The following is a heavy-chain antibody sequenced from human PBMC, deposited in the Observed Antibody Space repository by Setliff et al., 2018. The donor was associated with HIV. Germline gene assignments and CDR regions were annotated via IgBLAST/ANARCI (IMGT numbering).Heavy chain of an antibody. Sequence: SETLSLTCTVSGGSISSGSYYWSWIRQPAGKGLEWIGRIYTSGSTNYNPSLKSRVTISVDTSKNQFSLKLSSVNAADTAVYYCARVLEQVVSDYWGQGTLVTVSS. CDR2: IYTSGST. J-gene: IGHJ4*02. CDR3: ARVLEQVVSDY. D-gene: IGHD6-6*01. CDR1: GGSISSGSYY. V-gene: IGHV4-61*02.